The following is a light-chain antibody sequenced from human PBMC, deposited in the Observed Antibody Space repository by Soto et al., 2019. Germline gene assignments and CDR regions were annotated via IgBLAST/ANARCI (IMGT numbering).Light chain of an antibody. Sequence: QSVLTQPASVSGSPGQSITISCTGTSSDVGGYNYVSWYQQHPGKAPKLMIFEVSKRPSGVPDRFSGSKSGNTACLTVSRLQAEDEADYYCSSYAGGNNVVFGGGTKVTVL. CDR2: EVS. J-gene: IGLJ2*01. V-gene: IGLV2-8*01. CDR3: SSYAGGNNVV. CDR1: SSDVGGYNY.